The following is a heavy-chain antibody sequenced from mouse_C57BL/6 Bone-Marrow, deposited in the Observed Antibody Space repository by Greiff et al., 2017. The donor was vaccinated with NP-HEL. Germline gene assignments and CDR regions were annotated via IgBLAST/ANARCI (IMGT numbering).Heavy chain of an antibody. Sequence: EVKLMESGGGLVQPGGSLKLSCAASGFTFSDYYMYWVRQTPEKRLEWVAYISNGGGSTYYPDTVKGRFPISRDNAKNTLYLQMSRLKSEDTAMYYCARHFGAYYGSSYEPMDYWGQGTSVTVSS. J-gene: IGHJ4*01. CDR3: ARHFGAYYGSSYEPMDY. CDR1: GFTFSDYY. V-gene: IGHV5-12*01. CDR2: ISNGGGST. D-gene: IGHD1-1*01.